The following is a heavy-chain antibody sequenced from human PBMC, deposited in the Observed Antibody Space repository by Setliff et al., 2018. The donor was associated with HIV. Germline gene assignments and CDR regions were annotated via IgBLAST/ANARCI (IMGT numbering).Heavy chain of an antibody. Sequence: NPSETLSLTCTVSGGSISSSSYYWGWIRQPPGKGLEWIGSIYYSGSTYYNPSRKRRVTISVDTSKNQFSLKLSSVTAAATAVYYCARQSQWLVRGFDYWGQGTLVTVS. J-gene: IGHJ4*02. CDR1: GGSISSSSYY. V-gene: IGHV4-39*01. CDR3: ARQSQWLVRGFDY. D-gene: IGHD6-19*01. CDR2: IYYSGST.